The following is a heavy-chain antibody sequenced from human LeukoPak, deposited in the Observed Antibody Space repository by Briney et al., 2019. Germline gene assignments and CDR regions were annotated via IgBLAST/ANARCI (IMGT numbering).Heavy chain of an antibody. D-gene: IGHD2-2*01. Sequence: GGSLRLSCAASGFTFSDYYMSWIRQAPGKGLEWVSYISSSGSTIYYADSVKGRFTISRDNAKNSLYLQMNSLRAEDTAVYYCARGGYCSSTSCYVGTVDYWGQGTLVTVSS. J-gene: IGHJ4*02. CDR1: GFTFSDYY. CDR3: ARGGYCSSTSCYVGTVDY. CDR2: ISSSGSTI. V-gene: IGHV3-11*04.